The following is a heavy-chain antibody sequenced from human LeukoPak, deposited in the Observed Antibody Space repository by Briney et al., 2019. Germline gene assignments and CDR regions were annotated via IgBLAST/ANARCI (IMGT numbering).Heavy chain of an antibody. CDR3: ASVWIGGSAYYFDAY. Sequence: SVKVSCKASGGTFSSYAISWVRQAPGQGLEWMGRVIPIFGTANYAQKFQGRVTITTDESTSTAYMELSSLRSEDTAVYYCASVWIGGSAYYFDAYWGQGTLVTVSS. D-gene: IGHD2/OR15-2a*01. CDR1: GGTFSSYA. J-gene: IGHJ4*02. V-gene: IGHV1-69*05. CDR2: VIPIFGTA.